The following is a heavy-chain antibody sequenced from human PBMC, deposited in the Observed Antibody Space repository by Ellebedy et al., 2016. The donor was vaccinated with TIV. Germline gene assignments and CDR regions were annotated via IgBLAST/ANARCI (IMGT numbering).Heavy chain of an antibody. CDR2: INHSGST. CDR3: ASRAYCSSTSCPLRSRFDY. CDR1: GGSFSGYY. J-gene: IGHJ4*02. V-gene: IGHV4-34*01. Sequence: SETLSLXXAVYGGSFSGYYWSWIRQPPGKGLEWIGEINHSGSTNYNPSLKSRVTISVDTSKNQFSLKLSSVTAADTAVYYCASRAYCSSTSCPLRSRFDYWGQGTLVTVSS. D-gene: IGHD2-2*01.